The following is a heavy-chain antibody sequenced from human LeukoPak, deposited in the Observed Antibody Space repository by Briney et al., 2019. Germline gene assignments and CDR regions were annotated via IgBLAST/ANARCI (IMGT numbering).Heavy chain of an antibody. CDR2: IIPSFGTA. V-gene: IGHV1-69*01. CDR3: ARGGYSYGWFDY. J-gene: IGHJ4*02. D-gene: IGHD5-18*01. Sequence: ASVSVSCKGSGGSFSSYGIGMVRQGPGQGLEWMGGIIPSFGTANYAQKFQGRVTITADESTSTAYMELSGLRSEDTAVYYCARGGYSYGWFDYWGQGTLVTVSS. CDR1: GGSFSSYG.